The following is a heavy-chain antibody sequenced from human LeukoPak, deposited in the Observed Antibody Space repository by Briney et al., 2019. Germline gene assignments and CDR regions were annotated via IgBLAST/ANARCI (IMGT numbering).Heavy chain of an antibody. CDR3: AKDRLAVASTPPRE. D-gene: IGHD6-19*01. Sequence: PGGTLRLSCAASGFTFSNFGISWVRQTPGKGLEWVSSITGSGVPSEYADSVKGRFTISRDNSKNTLYLQMNSLRAEDTAVYYCAKDRLAVASTPPREWGQGTLVTVSS. CDR1: GFTFSNFG. V-gene: IGHV3-23*01. CDR2: ITGSGVPS. J-gene: IGHJ4*02.